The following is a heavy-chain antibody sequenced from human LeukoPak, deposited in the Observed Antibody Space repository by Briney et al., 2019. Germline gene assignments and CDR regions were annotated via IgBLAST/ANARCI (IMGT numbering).Heavy chain of an antibody. CDR2: IYPGDSNS. Sequence: GESLKVSCKGSGCSFSDYWIGWVRQMPGKGLEWMGIIYPGDSNSKYSPSFQGQVIISADRSINTAHLQWSGLKASDTAMYYCARHWGYYGSGSHRAFDIWGQGTTVTVSS. J-gene: IGHJ3*02. CDR3: ARHWGYYGSGSHRAFDI. D-gene: IGHD3-10*01. V-gene: IGHV5-51*01. CDR1: GCSFSDYW.